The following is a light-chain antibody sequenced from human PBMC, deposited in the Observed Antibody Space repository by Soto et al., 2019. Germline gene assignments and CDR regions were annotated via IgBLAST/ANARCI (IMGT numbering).Light chain of an antibody. Sequence: QSVLTQPPSVSGAPGQRVTIACTGSSSNIGAGYDVHWYQQLPGTAPKLLIYGNNNRPSGVPDRFSGSKSGTSASLAITGLQAEDEADYYCQSYDSSLGGLFGTGTKLTVL. CDR3: QSYDSSLGGL. V-gene: IGLV1-40*01. CDR2: GNN. J-gene: IGLJ1*01. CDR1: SSNIGAGYD.